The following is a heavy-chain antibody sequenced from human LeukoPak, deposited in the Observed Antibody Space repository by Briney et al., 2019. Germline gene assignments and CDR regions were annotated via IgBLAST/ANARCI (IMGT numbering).Heavy chain of an antibody. CDR3: ARERRITMVRGVIDY. CDR2: IIPIFGTA. CDR1: GGTFSSYA. J-gene: IGHJ4*02. D-gene: IGHD3-10*01. Sequence: ASVKVSCKASGGTFSSYAISWVRQAPGQGLEWMGGIIPIFGTANYAQKFQGRVTITADKSTSTAYMELSSLRSEDTAVYYCARERRITMVRGVIDYWGQGTLVTVSS. V-gene: IGHV1-69*06.